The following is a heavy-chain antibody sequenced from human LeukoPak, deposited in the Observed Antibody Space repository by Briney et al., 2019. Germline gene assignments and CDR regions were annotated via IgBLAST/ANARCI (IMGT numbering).Heavy chain of an antibody. CDR1: GFTISNYW. D-gene: IGHD3-16*01. V-gene: IGHV3-21*01. Sequence: GGSLRLSCVGSGFTISNYWMHWVRQAPGKGLEWVSSISSSSSYIYYADSVKGRFTISRDNAKNSLYLQMNSLRAEDTAVYYCARALRGEDYWGQGTLVTVSS. CDR3: ARALRGEDY. CDR2: ISSSSSYI. J-gene: IGHJ4*02.